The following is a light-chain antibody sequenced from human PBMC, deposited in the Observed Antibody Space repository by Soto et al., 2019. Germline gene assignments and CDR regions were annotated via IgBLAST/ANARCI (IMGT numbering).Light chain of an antibody. V-gene: IGKV3-15*01. CDR3: QQYGSSSWT. Sequence: VMQKSPAILSLSPGERAPLSGRASQSVSTNVAWYQQIPGQTPRLLIYGASTRATGIPVRFSGSGSGTEFTLTISSLQSEEFAVYYCQQYGSSSWTVGQGTKVDIK. J-gene: IGKJ1*01. CDR1: QSVSTN. CDR2: GAS.